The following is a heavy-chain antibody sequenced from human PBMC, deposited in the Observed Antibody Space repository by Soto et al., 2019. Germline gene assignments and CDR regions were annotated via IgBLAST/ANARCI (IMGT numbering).Heavy chain of an antibody. CDR1: GYTFTSFD. CDR3: ARPYYSGWFLFTS. V-gene: IGHV1-8*01. D-gene: IGHD6-19*01. CDR2: MNPNSGTT. Sequence: ASVKVSFKASGYTFTSFDIHWVRQATGQGLEWMGWMNPNSGTTNYALKFQDRVTMTGNTSISTAYMEVSSLRSEDTAVYYCARPYYSGWFLFTSWGQGTLVTVSS. J-gene: IGHJ5*02.